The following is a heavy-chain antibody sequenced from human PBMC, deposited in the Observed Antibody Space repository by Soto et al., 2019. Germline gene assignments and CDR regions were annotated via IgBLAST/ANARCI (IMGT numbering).Heavy chain of an antibody. CDR2: IIPVFGRS. V-gene: IGHV1-69*01. J-gene: IGHJ6*02. Sequence: VQLVQSGTEVKEPGSSVKVSCKASGGIFSGYAFGWVRQAPGQGLEWMGGIIPVFGRSDYAQKFQGRVTIHADESTTTAYLELSGLRSEDTAVYYCASRNSGSAYEEVSPYGLDVWGQGTPVTVSS. D-gene: IGHD3-10*01. CDR3: ASRNSGSAYEEVSPYGLDV. CDR1: GGIFSGYA.